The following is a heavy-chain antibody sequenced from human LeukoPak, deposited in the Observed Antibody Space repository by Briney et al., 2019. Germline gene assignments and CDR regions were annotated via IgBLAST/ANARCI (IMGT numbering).Heavy chain of an antibody. CDR2: IYSSGST. CDR3: ARNYYYYYMDV. Sequence: PSETLSLTCFVSGGSLSGYYWSWIRQPPGKGLEWIGYIYSSGSTNYNPSLKSRVTISVDTSKNQFSLNLTSVTAADTALYYCARNYYYYYMDVWGKGTTVTVSS. J-gene: IGHJ6*03. V-gene: IGHV4-59*08. CDR1: GGSLSGYY.